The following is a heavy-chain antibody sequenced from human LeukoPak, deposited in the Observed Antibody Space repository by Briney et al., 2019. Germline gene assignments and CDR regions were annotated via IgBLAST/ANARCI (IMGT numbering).Heavy chain of an antibody. CDR2: IGSSNTI. Sequence: GGSLRLSCAASGFTFSTYEMNWVRQAPGKGLEWVSYIGSSNTIYYADSVKGRFTISRDNAKNSLYLQINSLRAEDTAVYYCAREGRSGYDLTGYYGMDVWGKGTTVTVSS. J-gene: IGHJ6*04. V-gene: IGHV3-48*03. CDR1: GFTFSTYE. CDR3: AREGRSGYDLTGYYGMDV. D-gene: IGHD5-12*01.